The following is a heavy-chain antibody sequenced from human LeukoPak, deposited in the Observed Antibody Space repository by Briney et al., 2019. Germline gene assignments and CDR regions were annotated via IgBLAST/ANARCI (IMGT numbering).Heavy chain of an antibody. CDR3: ARDVVYYGSGSPNWFDP. J-gene: IGHJ5*02. CDR2: IIPIFGTA. V-gene: IGHV1-69*13. D-gene: IGHD3-10*01. Sequence: ASVKVSCKASGGTFSSYAISWVRQAPGQGLEWMGGIIPIFGTANYAQKFQGRVTITADESTSTAYMELSSLRSEDTDVYYCARDVVYYGSGSPNWFDPWGQGTLVTVSS. CDR1: GGTFSSYA.